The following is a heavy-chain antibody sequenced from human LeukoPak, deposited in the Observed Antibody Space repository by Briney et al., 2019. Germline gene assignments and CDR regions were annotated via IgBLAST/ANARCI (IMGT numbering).Heavy chain of an antibody. V-gene: IGHV3-7*03. CDR3: ARDYYDSSGFLYYYYYGMDV. J-gene: IGHJ6*02. CDR2: INSDGSEG. D-gene: IGHD3-22*01. CDR1: GFTFSGFW. Sequence: GGSLRLSCAVSGFTFSGFWMSWSRQAPGKGLEWVASINSDGSEGYYADVVKGRFTISRDNAKNSLYLQINSLRAEDTAVYYCARDYYDSSGFLYYYYYGMDVWGQGTTVTVSS.